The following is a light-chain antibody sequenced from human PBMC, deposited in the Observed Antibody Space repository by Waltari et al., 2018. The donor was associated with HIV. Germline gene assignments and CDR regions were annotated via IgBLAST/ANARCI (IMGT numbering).Light chain of an antibody. J-gene: IGLJ2*01. CDR1: STDSRFYQS. V-gene: IGLV2-14*03. CDR3: ASNRLDYTLI. Sequence: QSALTQPASVSGFLGQSINISCTGISTDSRFYQSVSWYQQYPGKIPGLIIFDIHNRPSGVSDHFSGSRSGNSASLTFSGLQSGDEAHYYCASNRLDYTLIFGGGTKLTVL. CDR2: DIH.